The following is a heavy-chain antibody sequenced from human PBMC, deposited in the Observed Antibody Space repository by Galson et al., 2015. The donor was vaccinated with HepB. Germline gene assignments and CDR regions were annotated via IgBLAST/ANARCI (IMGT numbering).Heavy chain of an antibody. CDR1: GFTFSSYA. CDR3: ARAPPGYSSSWAYYYYGMDV. D-gene: IGHD6-13*01. Sequence: SLRLSCAASGFTFSSYAMHWVRQAPGKGLEWVAVISCDGSNKYYADSVKGRFTISRDNSKNTLYLQMNSLRAEDTAVYYCARAPPGYSSSWAYYYYGMDVWGQGTTVTVSS. J-gene: IGHJ6*02. CDR2: ISCDGSNK. V-gene: IGHV3-30-3*01.